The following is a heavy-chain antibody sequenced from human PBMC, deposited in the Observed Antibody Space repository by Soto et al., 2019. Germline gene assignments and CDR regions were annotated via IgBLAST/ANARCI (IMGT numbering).Heavy chain of an antibody. CDR2: INSDGSST. Sequence: GGSLRLSCAASGFTFSSYWMHWVRQAPGKGLVWVSRINSDGSSTSYADSVKSRFTISRDNAKNTLYLQMNSLRAEDTAVYYCARVRGYSGYYYYYMDVWGKGTTVTVSS. CDR3: ARVRGYSGYYYYYMDV. CDR1: GFTFSSYW. V-gene: IGHV3-74*01. J-gene: IGHJ6*03. D-gene: IGHD5-12*01.